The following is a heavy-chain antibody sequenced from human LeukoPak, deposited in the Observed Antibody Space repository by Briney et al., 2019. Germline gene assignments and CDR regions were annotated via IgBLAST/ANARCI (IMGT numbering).Heavy chain of an antibody. J-gene: IGHJ4*02. CDR1: GYSISSGYY. Sequence: PSETLSLTCTVSGYSISSGYYWGWIRPPPGKGLEWIGSGSTYYNPSLKSRVTISVDTSKNQFSLKLSSVTAADTAVYYCARAGDSSGYPLDYWGQGTLVTVSS. CDR3: ARAGDSSGYPLDY. CDR2: GST. D-gene: IGHD3-22*01. V-gene: IGHV4-38-2*02.